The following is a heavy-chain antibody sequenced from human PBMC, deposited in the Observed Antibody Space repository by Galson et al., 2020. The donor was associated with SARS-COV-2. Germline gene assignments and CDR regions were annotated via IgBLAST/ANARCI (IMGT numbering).Heavy chain of an antibody. CDR2: ISGHNDNT. CDR1: GYTFTNYG. CDR3: ARVKGDTIILGKDAFDI. J-gene: IGHJ3*02. D-gene: IGHD3-10*01. V-gene: IGHV1-18*01. Sequence: ASVKVSCRASGYTFTNYGISWVRQAPGRGLEWMGWISGHNDNTKYARNVQGRVAMTTDTSTNTAYMELRSLRSDDTAMYYCARVKGDTIILGKDAFDIWGQGTMVTVSS.